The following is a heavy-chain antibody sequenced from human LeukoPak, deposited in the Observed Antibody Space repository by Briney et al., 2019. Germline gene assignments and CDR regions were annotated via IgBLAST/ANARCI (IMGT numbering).Heavy chain of an antibody. CDR3: ARADLDYDSSGYYYPFDY. J-gene: IGHJ4*02. V-gene: IGHV4-30-4*01. CDR2: IYYNGST. Sequence: SQTLSLTCTVSGGSISSGDYYWSWIRQPPGKGLEWIGYIYYNGSTYYNPSLKSRVTVSVDTSKNQFSLKLSSVTAADTAVYYCARADLDYDSSGYYYPFDYWGQGTLVTVSS. CDR1: GGSISSGDYY. D-gene: IGHD3-22*01.